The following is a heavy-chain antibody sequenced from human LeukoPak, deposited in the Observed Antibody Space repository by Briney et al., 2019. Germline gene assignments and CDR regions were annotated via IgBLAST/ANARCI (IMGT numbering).Heavy chain of an antibody. D-gene: IGHD2-15*01. CDR3: ARDPLRIVVVVAATNYYGMDV. CDR1: GFTFSDYY. J-gene: IGHJ6*02. CDR2: ISSSGTTI. V-gene: IGHV3-11*01. Sequence: GGSLRLSCAASGFTFSDYYMSWIRQAPGKGLEWVSCISSSGTTIYYADSVKGRFTISRDNAKNSLYLQMNSLRAEDTAVYYCARDPLRIVVVVAATNYYGMDVWGQGTTVTVSS.